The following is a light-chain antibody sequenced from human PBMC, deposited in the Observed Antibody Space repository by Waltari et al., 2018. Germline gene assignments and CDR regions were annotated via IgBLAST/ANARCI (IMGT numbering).Light chain of an antibody. CDR1: QSVLYSSNNKNY. CDR3: QQYNTNPRT. CDR2: WAS. J-gene: IGKJ1*01. Sequence: DIMMTQSPDSLAVSLGERATINCKSSQSVLYSSNNKNYLAWYQQKPGKPPKLLIYWASTRESGVPARFSGSESGTDFTLTISSLQAEDVAVYYCQQYNTNPRTFGQGTKVEI. V-gene: IGKV4-1*01.